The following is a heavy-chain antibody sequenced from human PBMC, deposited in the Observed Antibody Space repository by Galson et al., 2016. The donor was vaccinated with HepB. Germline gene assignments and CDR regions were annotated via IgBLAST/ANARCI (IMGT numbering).Heavy chain of an antibody. D-gene: IGHD3-10*01. CDR3: ARVRTPNYYGSGNYHYYYAMDV. J-gene: IGHJ6*02. CDR2: ITYDGSNT. CDR1: GFTFSSHA. V-gene: IGHV3-30-3*01. Sequence: SLRLSCAASGFTFSSHAMHWVRQAPGKGLEWVAVITYDGSNTYYAEAVKGRFTISRDNSKNTLYLQMNSLRAEDTAVYYCARVRTPNYYGSGNYHYYYAMDVWGQGTTVTVSS.